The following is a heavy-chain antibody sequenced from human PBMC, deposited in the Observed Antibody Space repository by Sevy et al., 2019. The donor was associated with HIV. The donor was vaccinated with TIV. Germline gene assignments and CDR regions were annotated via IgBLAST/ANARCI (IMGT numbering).Heavy chain of an antibody. CDR3: AKDRSTVAVRGHDY. CDR2: ISGSGDIT. D-gene: IGHD6-19*01. CDR1: GFTFSSYA. V-gene: IGHV3-23*01. J-gene: IGHJ4*02. Sequence: GGSLRLSCAASGFTFSSYAMSWVRQAPGKGLEWVSFISGSGDITYYAASVKGRFTMSRDNSKNTQYLQMNSLRAEDTAVYYCAKDRSTVAVRGHDYWGQGTLVTVSS.